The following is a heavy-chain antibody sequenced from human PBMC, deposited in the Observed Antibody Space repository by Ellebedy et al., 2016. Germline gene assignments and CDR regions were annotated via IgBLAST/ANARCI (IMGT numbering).Heavy chain of an antibody. V-gene: IGHV3-9*01. CDR2: ISWNSGSI. CDR3: ARDKYGDYGYDY. J-gene: IGHJ4*02. Sequence: GGSLRLXCAASGFTFADYAMHWVRQAPGKGLEWVSGISWNSGSIGYADSVKGRFTISRDNAKNSLYLQMNSLRAEDTAVYYCARDKYGDYGYDYWGQGTLVTVSS. D-gene: IGHD4-17*01. CDR1: GFTFADYA.